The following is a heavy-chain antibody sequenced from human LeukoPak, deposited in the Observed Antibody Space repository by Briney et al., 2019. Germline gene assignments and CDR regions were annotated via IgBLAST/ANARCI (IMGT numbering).Heavy chain of an antibody. D-gene: IGHD3-10*01. CDR3: AREGYYGSGSPPSLYFDY. CDR2: TSTDIKEK. Sequence: QPGGALRQTDAAAGVKNRNEEKHRDSQAQGKEQKREAGTSTDIKEKLYADSVKGRFTISRDNSRGTVYLKMNSLRPEDTAIYYCAREGYYGSGSPPSLYFDYWGQGTLVTVSS. CDR1: GVKNRNEE. V-gene: IGHV3-30*03. J-gene: IGHJ4*02.